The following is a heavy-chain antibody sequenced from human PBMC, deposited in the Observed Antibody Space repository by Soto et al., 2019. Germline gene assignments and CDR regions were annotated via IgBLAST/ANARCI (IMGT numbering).Heavy chain of an antibody. D-gene: IGHD2-2*02. CDR1: GFTFRNYA. CDR2: ISRSGGTS. Sequence: GGSLRLSCAAAGFTFRNYAMSWVHQAPGKGLEWVPAISRSGGTSYYADSVKGRFTISRDNAKNTLYLQMDNLRAEDTAVYYCARGXCSAAGCYIDYYYGMDVWGQGTTVTVSS. CDR3: ARGXCSAAGCYIDYYYGMDV. V-gene: IGHV3-23*01. J-gene: IGHJ6*02.